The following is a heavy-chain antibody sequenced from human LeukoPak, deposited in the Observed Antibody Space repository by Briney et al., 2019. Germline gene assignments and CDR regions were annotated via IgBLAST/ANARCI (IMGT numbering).Heavy chain of an antibody. V-gene: IGHV3-7*01. Sequence: GGSLRLSCAASGFTFSSYWMSWVRQAPGKGLEWVANIKQDGSQKYYVDPVKGRFTISRDNAKNSLYLQMNSLRAEDTAVFYCARGSEIFDFWGQGTLVSVSS. CDR3: ARGSEIFDF. D-gene: IGHD5-24*01. J-gene: IGHJ4*02. CDR1: GFTFSSYW. CDR2: IKQDGSQK.